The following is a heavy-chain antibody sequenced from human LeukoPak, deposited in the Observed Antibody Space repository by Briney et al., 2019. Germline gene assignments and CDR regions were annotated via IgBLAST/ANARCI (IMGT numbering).Heavy chain of an antibody. J-gene: IGHJ4*02. D-gene: IGHD2-2*02. CDR2: INHSGST. V-gene: IGHV4-34*01. Sequence: PGGSLRLSCAASGFTFSSYWMTWVRQGPGKGLEWIGEINHSGSTNYNPSLKSRVTISVDTSKNQFSLKLSSVTAADTAVYYCARSRSIRYQLLYEPEYDYWGQGTLVTVSS. CDR3: ARSRSIRYQLLYEPEYDY. CDR1: GFTFSSYW.